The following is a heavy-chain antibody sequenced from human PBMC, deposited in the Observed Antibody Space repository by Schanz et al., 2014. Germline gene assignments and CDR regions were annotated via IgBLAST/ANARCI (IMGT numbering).Heavy chain of an antibody. D-gene: IGHD2-15*01. Sequence: QVQLVESGGGVVQPGGSLRLSCAASGFTFSNYAMHWVRQAPGKGLDWLAVISFDGRNKYHAQSVKGRFTISRDNSKNTLYLQMNSLRPEDTAVYYYVKVCSESGCSFLDYWGQGTLVTVSS. V-gene: IGHV3-30*18. J-gene: IGHJ4*02. CDR1: GFTFSNYA. CDR2: ISFDGRNK. CDR3: VKVCSESGCSFLDY.